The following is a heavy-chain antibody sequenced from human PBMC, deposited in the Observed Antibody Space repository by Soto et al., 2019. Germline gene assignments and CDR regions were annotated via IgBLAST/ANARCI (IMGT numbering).Heavy chain of an antibody. CDR1: GGSISSGGYS. CDR3: ARDPYSGYGPPDY. CDR2: IYHSGST. Sequence: SETLSLTCAVSGGSISSGGYSWSWIRQPPGKGLEWIGYIYHSGSTYYNPSLKSRVTISLDRSKNQFSLKLSSVTAAGTAVYYCARDPYSGYGPPDYWGQGTLVTVSS. V-gene: IGHV4-30-2*01. D-gene: IGHD5-12*01. J-gene: IGHJ4*02.